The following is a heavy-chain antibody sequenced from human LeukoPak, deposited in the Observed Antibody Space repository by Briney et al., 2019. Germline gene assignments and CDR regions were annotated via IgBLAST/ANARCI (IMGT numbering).Heavy chain of an antibody. J-gene: IGHJ4*02. V-gene: IGHV3-53*01. CDR1: GFTVSSNY. Sequence: HPGGSLRLSCEASGFTVSSNYMSWVRQAPGKGLEWVSVIYSGGTTYYADSVKGRFTISRDNSKNTLYLQMNSLRAEDTAVYYCAKDPLYSGYRFPIDYWGQGTLVTVSS. D-gene: IGHD5-12*01. CDR2: IYSGGTT. CDR3: AKDPLYSGYRFPIDY.